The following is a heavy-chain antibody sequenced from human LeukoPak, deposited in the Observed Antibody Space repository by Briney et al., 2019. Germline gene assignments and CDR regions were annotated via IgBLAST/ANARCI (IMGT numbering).Heavy chain of an antibody. D-gene: IGHD5-12*01. J-gene: IGHJ4*02. Sequence: ASVKVSCKASGYTFTGYYMHWVRQAPALGREWMRWINPNSGGTNYAQKFQGRVTMTRDTSISTAYMELSRLRSDDTAVYYCAGYIVATKGRLIDYWGQGTLVTVPS. CDR3: AGYIVATKGRLIDY. CDR2: INPNSGGT. CDR1: GYTFTGYY. V-gene: IGHV1-2*02.